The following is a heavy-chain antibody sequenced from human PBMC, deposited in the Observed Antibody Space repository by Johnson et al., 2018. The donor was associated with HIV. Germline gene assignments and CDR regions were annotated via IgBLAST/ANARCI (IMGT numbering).Heavy chain of an antibody. CDR2: INCNGGST. D-gene: IGHD6-13*01. V-gene: IGHV3-20*04. Sequence: VQLVESGGGVVQPGRSLRLSCAASGFTFDDYGMSWVRQVPGKGLEWVSGINCNGGSTGYADSVKGRFTISRDNAKNTLYLQMNSLRAEDTAVYYCAKGHCIAAAGVGAACHAFDIWGQGTMVTVSS. CDR1: GFTFDDYG. J-gene: IGHJ3*02. CDR3: AKGHCIAAAGVGAACHAFDI.